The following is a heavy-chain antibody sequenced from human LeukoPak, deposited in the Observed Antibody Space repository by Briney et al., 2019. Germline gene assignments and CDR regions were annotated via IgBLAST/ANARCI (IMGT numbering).Heavy chain of an antibody. CDR3: ARVGGTHDAFDI. CDR1: GYTFTGSY. CDR2: INPNSGGT. J-gene: IGHJ3*02. V-gene: IGHV1-2*02. D-gene: IGHD1-1*01. Sequence: ASVKVSCKASGYTFTGSYMHWVRQAPGQGLEWMGWINPNSGGTNYAQKFQGRVTMTRDTSIRTAYMELSRLRSDDTAVYYCARVGGTHDAFDIWGQGTMVTVSS.